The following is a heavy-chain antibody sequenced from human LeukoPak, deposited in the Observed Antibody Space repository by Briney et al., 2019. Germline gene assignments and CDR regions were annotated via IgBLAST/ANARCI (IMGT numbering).Heavy chain of an antibody. J-gene: IGHJ4*02. CDR2: ISAYNGNT. Sequence: ASVKVSCKASGYTFTSYGISWVRQAPGQGLEWMGWISAYNGNTNYAQKLQGRVTMTTDTSTSTAYMELRSLKSDDTAVYYCARDMQGGGWSALFDYWGQGTLVTVSS. CDR3: ARDMQGGGWSALFDY. D-gene: IGHD2-15*01. CDR1: GYTFTSYG. V-gene: IGHV1-18*01.